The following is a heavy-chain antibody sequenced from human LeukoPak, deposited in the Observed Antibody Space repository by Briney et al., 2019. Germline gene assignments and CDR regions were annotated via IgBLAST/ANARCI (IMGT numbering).Heavy chain of an antibody. CDR3: AKVLSPSKYSSSSVDYFDY. D-gene: IGHD6-6*01. V-gene: IGHV3-43*01. J-gene: IGHJ4*02. Sequence: GGSLRLSCAASGFTFDDYTMHWVRQAPGKGLEWVSLISWDGGSTYYADFVKGRFTISRDNSKNSLYLQMNSLRTEDTALYYCAKVLSPSKYSSSSVDYFDYWGQGTLVTVSS. CDR2: ISWDGGST. CDR1: GFTFDDYT.